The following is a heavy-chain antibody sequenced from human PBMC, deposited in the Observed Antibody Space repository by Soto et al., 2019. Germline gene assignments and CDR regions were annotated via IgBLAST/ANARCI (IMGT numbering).Heavy chain of an antibody. Sequence: GGSLRLSCAASGFTFSSYAMHWVRQAPGKGLEWVAVISYDGSNKYYADSVKGRLTISRDNSKNTLYLQMNSLRAEDTAVYYCARVHCSSTSCYTPYYYGMDVWGQGTTVTVSS. D-gene: IGHD2-2*02. CDR1: GFTFSSYA. CDR2: ISYDGSNK. V-gene: IGHV3-30-3*01. CDR3: ARVHCSSTSCYTPYYYGMDV. J-gene: IGHJ6*02.